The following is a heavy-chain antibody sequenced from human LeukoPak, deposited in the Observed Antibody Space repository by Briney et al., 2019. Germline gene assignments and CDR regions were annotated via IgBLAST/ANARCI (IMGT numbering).Heavy chain of an antibody. D-gene: IGHD3-10*01. J-gene: IGHJ6*02. CDR1: GYTFTGYY. CDR2: INPNSGGT. V-gene: IGHV1-2*02. Sequence: ASVKVSCKASGYTFTGYYMHWVRQAPGQGLEWMGWINPNSGGTNYAQKFQGRVTMTRDTSISTAYMELSRLRSDDTAVYYCARDPRFGDLLQGYYYYGMDVWGQGTTVTVSS. CDR3: ARDPRFGDLLQGYYYYGMDV.